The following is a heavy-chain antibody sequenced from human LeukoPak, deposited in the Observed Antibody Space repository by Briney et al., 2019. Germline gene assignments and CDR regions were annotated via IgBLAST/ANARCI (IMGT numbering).Heavy chain of an antibody. CDR3: ARLKFYDSTGYSPGHYMDV. CDR1: GGPIYSYY. V-gene: IGHV4-4*07. CDR2: LYSGVST. D-gene: IGHD3-22*01. J-gene: IGHJ6*03. Sequence: KPSETLSLTCTVSGGPIYSYYWSWIRQPAGKGLEWIGRLYSGVSTNYNPSLKSRVTMSVDTSKNQFALKLSAVTAADTAVYYCARLKFYDSTGYSPGHYMDVWGKGTTVTVSS.